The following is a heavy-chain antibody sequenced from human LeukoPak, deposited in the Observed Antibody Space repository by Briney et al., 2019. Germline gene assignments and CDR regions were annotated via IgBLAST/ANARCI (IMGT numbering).Heavy chain of an antibody. CDR2: IYYSGST. Sequence: SETLSLTCAVYGGSFSGYYLSWIRQPPGKGLEWIGSIYYSGSTYYNPSLKSRVTISVDTSKNQFSLKLSSVTAADTAVYYCARHTEGGDSSGWYYFDYWGQGTLVTVSS. D-gene: IGHD6-19*01. J-gene: IGHJ4*02. V-gene: IGHV4-34*01. CDR1: GGSFSGYY. CDR3: ARHTEGGDSSGWYYFDY.